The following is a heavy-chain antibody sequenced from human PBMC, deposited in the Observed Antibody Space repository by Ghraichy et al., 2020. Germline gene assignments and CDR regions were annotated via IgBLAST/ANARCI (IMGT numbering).Heavy chain of an antibody. J-gene: IGHJ4*02. CDR3: ARDRQWLVYGGYYYFDY. V-gene: IGHV6-1*01. Sequence: SQTLSLTCAISGDSVSSNSAAWNWIRQSPSRGLEWLGRTYYRSKWYNDYAVSVKSRITINPDTSKNQFSLQLNSVTPEDMAVYYCARDRQWLVYGGYYYFDYWGQGTLVTVSS. D-gene: IGHD6-19*01. CDR1: GDSVSSNSAA. CDR2: TYYRSKWYN.